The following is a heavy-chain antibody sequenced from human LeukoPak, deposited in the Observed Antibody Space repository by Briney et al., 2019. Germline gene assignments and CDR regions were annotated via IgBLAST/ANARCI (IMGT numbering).Heavy chain of an antibody. CDR2: IKQDGGVK. V-gene: IGHV3-7*01. J-gene: IGHJ4*02. D-gene: IGHD3-10*01. CDR3: ARLAYYGSGSYYISAFDY. Sequence: GGSLRLSCAAPGFTFSSYWMSWVRQAPGKGLEWVANIKQDGGVKYYVDSVKGRFTISRDNAKNSLYLQMNSLRAEDTAVYYCARLAYYGSGSYYISAFDYWGQGTLVTVSS. CDR1: GFTFSSYW.